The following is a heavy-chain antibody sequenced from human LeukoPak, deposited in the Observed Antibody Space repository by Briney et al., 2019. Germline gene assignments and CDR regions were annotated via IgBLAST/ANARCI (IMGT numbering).Heavy chain of an antibody. CDR3: ARGVVPAATGGSDP. CDR2: IWYDGINK. V-gene: IGHV3-33*01. D-gene: IGHD2-2*01. Sequence: GRSLRLSCAASGFTFSSYGMHWVRQAPGKGLEWVAVIWYDGINKYYADSVKGRFTISRDNSKNTLYLQMNSLRAEDTAVYYCARGVVPAATGGSDPWGQGTLVTVSS. CDR1: GFTFSSYG. J-gene: IGHJ5*02.